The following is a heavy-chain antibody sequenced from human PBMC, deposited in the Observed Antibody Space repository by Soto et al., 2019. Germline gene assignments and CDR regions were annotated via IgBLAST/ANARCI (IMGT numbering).Heavy chain of an antibody. Sequence: GGSLRLSCAASGFTFSSYSMNWVRQAPGKGLEWVSSISSSSSYIYYADSVKGRFTISRDNAKNSLYLQMNSLRAEDTAVYYCARGRGIWFGELLPLYFDYWGQGTLVTVSS. V-gene: IGHV3-21*01. CDR2: ISSSSSYI. J-gene: IGHJ4*02. CDR1: GFTFSSYS. D-gene: IGHD3-10*01. CDR3: ARGRGIWFGELLPLYFDY.